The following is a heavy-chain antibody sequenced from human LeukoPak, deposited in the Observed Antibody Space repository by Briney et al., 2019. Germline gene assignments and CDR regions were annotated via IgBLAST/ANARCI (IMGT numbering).Heavy chain of an antibody. D-gene: IGHD3-3*01. CDR3: ARVGAADFWSGYLDY. J-gene: IGHJ4*02. CDR1: GFTVSSNY. CDR2: IYSGGST. Sequence: PGGSLRLSCAASGFTVSSNYMSWVRQAPGKGLEWVSVIYSGGSTYYADSVKGRFTISRDNSKNTLYLQMNSLRAEDTAVYYCARVGAADFWSGYLDYWGQGTLVTVSS. V-gene: IGHV3-53*01.